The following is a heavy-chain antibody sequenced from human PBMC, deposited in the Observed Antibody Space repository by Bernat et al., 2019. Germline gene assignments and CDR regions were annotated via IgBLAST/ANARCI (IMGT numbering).Heavy chain of an antibody. J-gene: IGHJ4*02. D-gene: IGHD6-13*01. CDR3: EREGQQLVLLGFDY. CDR1: VFTFSSYA. Sequence: QVQLVDSGGGVVQPGRSLRLSCAASVFTFSSYAMHWVRQAPGKGVEWVAVISYDVSNEYYADSVQGRFTISRDNSKNTLNLQMNSLRAEDTAVYYCEREGQQLVLLGFDYWGQGTLVTVSS. V-gene: IGHV3-30-3*01. CDR2: ISYDVSNE.